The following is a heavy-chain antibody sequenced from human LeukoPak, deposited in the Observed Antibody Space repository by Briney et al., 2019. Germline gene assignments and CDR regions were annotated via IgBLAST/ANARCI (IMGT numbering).Heavy chain of an antibody. CDR1: GFTFRSYG. CDR2: IWYGGSNK. V-gene: IGHV3-33*01. D-gene: IGHD6-19*01. Sequence: QAGGSLRLSCAASGFTFRSYGMHWVRQAPGKGLEWVAVIWYGGSNKYYSDSVKDRFTISRDNAKNSLYLQMNSLRAEDTAVYYCARDSVAFSSGYTYYFDYWGQGTLVTVSS. CDR3: ARDSVAFSSGYTYYFDY. J-gene: IGHJ4*02.